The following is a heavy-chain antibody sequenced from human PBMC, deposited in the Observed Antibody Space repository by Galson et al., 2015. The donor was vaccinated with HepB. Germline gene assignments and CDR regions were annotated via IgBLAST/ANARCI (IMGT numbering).Heavy chain of an antibody. CDR2: ISSTDSYE. D-gene: IGHD2-2*01. CDR1: GFTYSDNY. Sequence: SLRLSCAASGFTYSDNYMTWLRQAPGRGLVGISYISSTDSYEHYADSVRGRFTISRDNAENSLYLQMHSLSAEDTAVYYWLSGGEIVPDAIAPHYYYYGMDVWVQGTTVTVSS. CDR3: LSGGEIVPDAIAPHYYYYGMDV. V-gene: IGHV3-11*06. J-gene: IGHJ6*02.